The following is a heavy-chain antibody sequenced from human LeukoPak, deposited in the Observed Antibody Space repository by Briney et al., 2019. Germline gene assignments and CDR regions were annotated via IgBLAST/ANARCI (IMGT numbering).Heavy chain of an antibody. CDR2: LKPDGSDK. D-gene: IGHD3-22*01. V-gene: IGHV3-7*05. Sequence: QAGGSLRLSCAASGFIFSHNWMSWVRQVPGKGLEWVANLKPDGSDKYYVDSVKGRFTISRDNAKNSLYLQMNSLRAEDTAVYYCAKALYDISGPTTRRRAYYFDYWGQGTLVTVSS. CDR3: AKALYDISGPTTRRRAYYFDY. CDR1: GFIFSHNW. J-gene: IGHJ4*02.